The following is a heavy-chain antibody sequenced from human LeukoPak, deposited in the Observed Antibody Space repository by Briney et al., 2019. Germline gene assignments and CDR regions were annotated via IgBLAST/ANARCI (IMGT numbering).Heavy chain of an antibody. Sequence: PGGSLRLSCAASGFTFSQYWMSWVRQAPGKGLEWVGRIKSKTDGETTDYAAPVKGRFTISRDDSKNTLYLQMNSLKTEDAAVYYCTTQALFEDSGYDRVDYWGQGTLVTVSS. D-gene: IGHD5-12*01. CDR3: TTQALFEDSGYDRVDY. CDR1: GFTFSQYW. J-gene: IGHJ4*02. V-gene: IGHV3-15*01. CDR2: IKSKTDGETT.